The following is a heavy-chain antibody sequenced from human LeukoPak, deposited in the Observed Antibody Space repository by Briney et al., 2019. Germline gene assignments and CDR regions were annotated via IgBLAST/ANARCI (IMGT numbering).Heavy chain of an antibody. CDR3: ARLTIRPSTDYYYYYYMDV. CDR2: INHSGST. V-gene: IGHV4-34*01. CDR1: GGSFSGYY. D-gene: IGHD3-3*01. J-gene: IGHJ6*03. Sequence: SETLSLTCAVYGGSFSGYYWSWIRQPPGKGLEWIGEINHSGSTNYNPSLKSRVTISVDTSKNQFSLKLSSVTAADTAVYYCARLTIRPSTDYYYYYYMDVWGKGTTVTVSS.